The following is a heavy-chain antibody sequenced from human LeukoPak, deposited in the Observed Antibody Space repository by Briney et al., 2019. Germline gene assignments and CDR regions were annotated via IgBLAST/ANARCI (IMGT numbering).Heavy chain of an antibody. Sequence: GASVKVSCKASGYTFTGYYMHWVRQGPGQGLEWMGWSNPNSGGTNYAQKFQGRVPMTRDTSISTAYMDVSRLRSDDTAVYYCARDERDYEFWGGYSYYMDVWGKGTKVTVSS. CDR1: GYTFTGYY. D-gene: IGHD3-3*01. V-gene: IGHV1-2*02. CDR2: SNPNSGGT. J-gene: IGHJ6*03. CDR3: ARDERDYEFWGGYSYYMDV.